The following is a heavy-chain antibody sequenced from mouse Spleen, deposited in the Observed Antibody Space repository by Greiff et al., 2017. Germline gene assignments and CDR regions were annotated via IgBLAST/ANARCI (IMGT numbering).Heavy chain of an antibody. CDR1: GYAFSSSW. J-gene: IGHJ2*01. D-gene: IGHD2-1*01. Sequence: VQLQQSGPELVKPGASVKISCKASGYAFSSSWMNWVKQRPGKGLEWIGRIYPGDGDTNYNGKFKGKATLTADKSSSTAYMQLSSLTSEDSAVYFCARYGNYPYYFDYWGQGTTLPVSS. V-gene: IGHV1-82*01. CDR3: ARYGNYPYYFDY. CDR2: IYPGDGDT.